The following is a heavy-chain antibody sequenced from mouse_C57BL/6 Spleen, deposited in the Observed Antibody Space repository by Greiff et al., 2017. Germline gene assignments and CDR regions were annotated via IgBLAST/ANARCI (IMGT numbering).Heavy chain of an antibody. CDR3: ARGRYSNYSGYAMDY. D-gene: IGHD2-5*01. V-gene: IGHV1-55*01. CDR2: IYPGSGST. J-gene: IGHJ4*01. Sequence: QVQLKQPGAELVKPGASVKMSCKASGYTFTSYWITWVKQRPGQGLEWIGDIYPGSGSTNYNEKFKSKATLTVDTSSSTAYMQLSSLTSEDSAVYYCARGRYSNYSGYAMDYWGQGTSVTVSS. CDR1: GYTFTSYW.